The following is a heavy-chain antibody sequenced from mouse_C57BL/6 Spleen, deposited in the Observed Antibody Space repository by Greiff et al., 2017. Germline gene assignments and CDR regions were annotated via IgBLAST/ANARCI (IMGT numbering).Heavy chain of an antibody. Sequence: QVQLQQSDAELVKPGASVKISCKVSGYTFTDHTIHWMKQRPEQGLEWIGYIYPRDGSTKYNEKFKGKATLTADKSSSTAYMELRSLTSEDSAVYFCASRGEDYYGSSYNWYFDVWGTGTTVTVSS. D-gene: IGHD1-1*01. V-gene: IGHV1-78*01. CDR1: GYTFTDHT. CDR3: ASRGEDYYGSSYNWYFDV. J-gene: IGHJ1*03. CDR2: IYPRDGST.